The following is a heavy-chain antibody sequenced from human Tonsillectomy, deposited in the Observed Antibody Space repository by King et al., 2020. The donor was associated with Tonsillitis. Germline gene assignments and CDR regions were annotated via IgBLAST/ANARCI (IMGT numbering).Heavy chain of an antibody. CDR1: AFTFSSYV. J-gene: IGHJ4*02. CDR3: ARGPVGSARLESFDY. CDR2: IWSDGSNK. V-gene: IGHV3-33*01. Sequence: VQLVQSGGGVVQPGRSLRLSCAASAFTFSSYVMHWVRQAPGKGLEWVAVIWSDGSNKNYADSVKGRFTISRDNSKNTLYLQMNSLRAEDTAVYYCARGPVGSARLESFDYWGQGTLVTVSS. D-gene: IGHD4-11*01.